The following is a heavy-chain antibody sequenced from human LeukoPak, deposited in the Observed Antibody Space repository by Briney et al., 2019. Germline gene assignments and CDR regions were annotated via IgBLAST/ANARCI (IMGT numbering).Heavy chain of an antibody. J-gene: IGHJ4*02. CDR3: ARDIREVRESHYFDY. CDR2: IHYSGST. CDR1: GISITTYY. Sequence: PWETLSLTCTVSGISITTYYWSWIRQPTGKGLEWIGLIHYSGSTTYNPSLKSRVTISIDTSKNQFSLHLSSVTAADTAVYYCARDIREVRESHYFDYWGQGILVTVTS. V-gene: IGHV4-59*01. D-gene: IGHD4/OR15-4a*01.